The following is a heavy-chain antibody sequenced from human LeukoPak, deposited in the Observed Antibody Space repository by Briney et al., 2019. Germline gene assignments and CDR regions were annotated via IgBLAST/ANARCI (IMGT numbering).Heavy chain of an antibody. Sequence: PSETLSLTCTVSGGSISSSSYYWGWIRQPPGKGLEWIGSIYYSGSTYYNPSLKSRVTISVDTSMNQFSLKLSSVTAADTAVYYCASTFGRGYSYGYFSTFFGYYGMDVWSQGTTVTVSS. V-gene: IGHV4-39*01. CDR3: ASTFGRGYSYGYFSTFFGYYGMDV. CDR2: IYYSGST. J-gene: IGHJ6*02. CDR1: GGSISSSSYY. D-gene: IGHD5-18*01.